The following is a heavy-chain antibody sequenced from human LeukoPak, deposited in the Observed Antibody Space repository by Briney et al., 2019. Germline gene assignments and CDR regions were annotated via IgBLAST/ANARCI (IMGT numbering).Heavy chain of an antibody. CDR2: IRSKAYGGTT. CDR3: TREVSVAGTAPYFDY. D-gene: IGHD6-19*01. Sequence: GRSLRLSCTASGFTFGDYAMSWFRQAPGKGLEWVGFIRSKAYGGTTEYAASVKGRFTISRDGSKSIAYLQMNSLKTEDTAVYYCTREVSVAGTAPYFDYWGQGTLVTVSS. CDR1: GFTFGDYA. V-gene: IGHV3-49*01. J-gene: IGHJ4*02.